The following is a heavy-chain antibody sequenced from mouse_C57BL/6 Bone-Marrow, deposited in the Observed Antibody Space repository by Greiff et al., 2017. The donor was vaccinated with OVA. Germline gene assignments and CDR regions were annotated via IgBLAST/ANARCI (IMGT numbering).Heavy chain of an antibody. Sequence: VQLQQPGAELVMPGASVKLSCKASGYTFTSYWMHWVKQRPGPGLEWIGALDPSDSYTNYTQKFKGKSTLTVDKSSSTAYMQLSSMTSEDSAVYYCASGRPTVVAPFDYWGQGTTLTVSS. V-gene: IGHV1-69*01. CDR3: ASGRPTVVAPFDY. J-gene: IGHJ2*01. D-gene: IGHD1-1*01. CDR1: GYTFTSYW. CDR2: LDPSDSYT.